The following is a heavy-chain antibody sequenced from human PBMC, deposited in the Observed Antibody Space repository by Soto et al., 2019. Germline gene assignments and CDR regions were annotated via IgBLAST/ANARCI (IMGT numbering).Heavy chain of an antibody. V-gene: IGHV2-5*01. CDR2: IYWNDDK. J-gene: IGHJ2*01. D-gene: IGHD6-13*01. CDR1: GFSLSTSGVG. CDR3: AHSLGGAAAVTGGWYFDL. Sequence: QITLKESGPTLVNPTQTLTLTCTFSGFSLSTSGVGVGWIRQPPGKALEWLALIYWNDDKRYSPSLKSRLTISKDTSKNQVVLTMTNMDPVDTATYYCAHSLGGAAAVTGGWYFDLWGRGTLVTVSS.